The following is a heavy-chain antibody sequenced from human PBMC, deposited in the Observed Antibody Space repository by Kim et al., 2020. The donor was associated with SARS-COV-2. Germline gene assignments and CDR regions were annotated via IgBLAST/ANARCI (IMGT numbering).Heavy chain of an antibody. CDR2: FDPEDGET. Sequence: ASVKVSCKVSGYTLTELSMHWVRQAPGKGLEWMGGFDPEDGETIYAQKFQGRVTMTEDTSTDTAYMELISLRSEDTAVYYCATSITIFGGFDPWGQGTLVTVSS. V-gene: IGHV1-24*01. J-gene: IGHJ5*02. CDR3: ATSITIFGGFDP. CDR1: GYTLTELS. D-gene: IGHD3-3*01.